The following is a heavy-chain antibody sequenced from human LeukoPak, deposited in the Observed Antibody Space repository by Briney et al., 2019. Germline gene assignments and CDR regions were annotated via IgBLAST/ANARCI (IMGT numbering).Heavy chain of an antibody. CDR3: ARDRGEGDYEIFDY. V-gene: IGHV3-66*01. D-gene: IGHD4-17*01. Sequence: GGSLRLSCAASGFTVSSNYMSWVRQAPGKGLEWVSVICSGGSTYYADSVKGRFTISRDNSKNTLYLQMNSLRAEDTAVYYCARDRGEGDYEIFDYWGQGTLVTVSS. CDR1: GFTVSSNY. CDR2: ICSGGST. J-gene: IGHJ4*02.